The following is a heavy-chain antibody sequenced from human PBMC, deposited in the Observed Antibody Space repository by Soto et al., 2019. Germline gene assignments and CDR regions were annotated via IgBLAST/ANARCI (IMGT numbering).Heavy chain of an antibody. CDR2: ISAYNGNT. V-gene: IGHV1-18*01. CDR3: ARDNPFTMIVVVMNAFDI. Sequence: GASVKVSCKPSGYTFTSDGIRWVLQAPGDVLEWRGCISAYNGNTNYAQKLQGRVTMTTDTSTSTAYMELRSLRSDDTAVYYCARDNPFTMIVVVMNAFDIWGQGTMVTVSS. D-gene: IGHD3-22*01. J-gene: IGHJ3*02. CDR1: GYTFTSDG.